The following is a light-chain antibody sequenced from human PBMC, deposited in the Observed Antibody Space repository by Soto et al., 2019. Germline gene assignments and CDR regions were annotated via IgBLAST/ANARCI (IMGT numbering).Light chain of an antibody. J-gene: IGLJ2*01. CDR3: SSYRSSSTFVV. V-gene: IGLV2-14*01. CDR1: SSDVGGYQY. Sequence: QSALTQPASVSGSPGQSITMSCTGTSSDVGGYQYVSWYQQHPGKAPKLMIYEVSNRPSGISNRFSGSKSGNTASLTISGLQAEDEADYYCSSYRSSSTFVVFGGGTQLTVL. CDR2: EVS.